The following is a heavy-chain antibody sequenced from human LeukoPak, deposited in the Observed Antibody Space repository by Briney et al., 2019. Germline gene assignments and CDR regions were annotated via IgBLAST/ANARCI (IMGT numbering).Heavy chain of an antibody. CDR1: GFTFSSYW. Sequence: GGSLRLSCAASGFTFSSYWMSWVRQAPGKGLEWVANIKQDGSEKYYVDSVKGRFTISRDNAKNSLYLQMNSLRAEDTAVYYCARGPDTMVRAVTYDYWGQGTLVTVSS. CDR2: IKQDGSEK. D-gene: IGHD3-10*01. CDR3: ARGPDTMVRAVTYDY. J-gene: IGHJ4*02. V-gene: IGHV3-7*01.